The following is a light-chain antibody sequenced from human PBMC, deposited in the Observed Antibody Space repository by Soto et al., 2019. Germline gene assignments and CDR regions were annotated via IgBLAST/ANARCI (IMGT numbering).Light chain of an antibody. J-gene: IGKJ5*01. CDR1: QSVTYN. Sequence: ETLMTQSPATLSASPGERGTLSCRATQSVTYNLAWYQQKPGQAPRLLIYGASTRATGIPARFSGRGSGTEFTLTITSLQSEDFAVYYCQQYNNWPPITFGQGTRLEIK. V-gene: IGKV3-15*01. CDR2: GAS. CDR3: QQYNNWPPIT.